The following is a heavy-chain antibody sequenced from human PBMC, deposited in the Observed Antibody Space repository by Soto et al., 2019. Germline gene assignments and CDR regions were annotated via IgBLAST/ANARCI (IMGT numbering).Heavy chain of an antibody. CDR1: EFTFNTYA. CDR2: IAYDGKDK. CDR3: ARDGGNYAPYYAGMDV. Sequence: QAQLVESGGGVVQPGRSLRLSCAASEFTFNTYAMHWVRQAPGKGREWVAVIAYDGKDKYYADSVKGRFTIARDNSKNALYLQMNTLRPEDTAMYYGARDGGNYAPYYAGMDVWGQGTTVTVSS. D-gene: IGHD1-26*01. J-gene: IGHJ6*02. V-gene: IGHV3-30*03.